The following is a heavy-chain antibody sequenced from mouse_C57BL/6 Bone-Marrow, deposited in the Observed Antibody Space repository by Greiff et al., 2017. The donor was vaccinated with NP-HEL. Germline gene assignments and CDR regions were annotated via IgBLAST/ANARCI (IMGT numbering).Heavy chain of an antibody. CDR1: GYTFTSYW. CDR2: IDPSDSYT. CDR3: GGPYYYGSRWYFDG. V-gene: IGHV1-59*01. Sequence: QVQLQQPGAELVRPGTSVKLSCKASGYTFTSYWMHWVKQRPGQGLEWIGVIDPSDSYTNYNQKFKGKATLTVDTSSSTAYMQLSSLTSEDSAVYYCGGPYYYGSRWYFDGWGTGTTVTVSS. J-gene: IGHJ1*03. D-gene: IGHD1-1*01.